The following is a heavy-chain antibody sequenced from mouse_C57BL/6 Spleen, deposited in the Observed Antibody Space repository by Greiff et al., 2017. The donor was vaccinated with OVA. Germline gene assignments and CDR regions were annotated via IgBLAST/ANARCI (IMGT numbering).Heavy chain of an antibody. J-gene: IGHJ2*01. Sequence: QVQLQQPGAELVRPGSSVKLSCKASGYTFTSYWLHWVEQRPIQGLEWIGNIDPSDSETHYNQKFKDKATLTVDKSSSTAYMQLSSLTSEDSAVYYCARSAYYSNPFDYWGQGTTLTVSS. CDR2: IDPSDSET. D-gene: IGHD2-5*01. CDR3: ARSAYYSNPFDY. V-gene: IGHV1-52*01. CDR1: GYTFTSYW.